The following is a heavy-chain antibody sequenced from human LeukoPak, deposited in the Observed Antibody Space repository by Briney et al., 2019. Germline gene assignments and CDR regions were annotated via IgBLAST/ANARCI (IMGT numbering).Heavy chain of an antibody. CDR1: GFTFSSYA. D-gene: IGHD3-3*01. V-gene: IGHV3-23*01. CDR2: ISGSGGST. J-gene: IGHJ4*02. Sequence: GGSLRLSCAASGFTFSSYAMSWVRQAPGKGLEWVSAISGSGGSTYYADSVKGRFTISRDNSKNTLYLQMNSLRAEDTAAYYCAKDSHYDFWSGYTQYFDYWGQGTLVTVSS. CDR3: AKDSHYDFWSGYTQYFDY.